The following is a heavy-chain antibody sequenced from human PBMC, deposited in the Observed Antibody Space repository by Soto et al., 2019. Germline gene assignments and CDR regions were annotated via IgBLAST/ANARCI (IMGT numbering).Heavy chain of an antibody. Sequence: EVQLLESGGGLVQPGGSLRLSCAASGFIFNVYDMTWVRQAPGKRLEWVSAIGGSGGNTYYAASVKGRFTISRDNSKDTVDLEMNRLRVDDTAVYFCARVASDYINSADHWGQGILVTVSS. D-gene: IGHD4-4*01. J-gene: IGHJ4*02. CDR1: GFIFNVYD. CDR3: ARVASDYINSADH. V-gene: IGHV3-23*01. CDR2: IGGSGGNT.